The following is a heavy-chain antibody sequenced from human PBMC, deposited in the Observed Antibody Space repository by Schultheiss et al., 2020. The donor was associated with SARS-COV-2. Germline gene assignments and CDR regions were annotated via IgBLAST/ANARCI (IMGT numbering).Heavy chain of an antibody. J-gene: IGHJ6*02. CDR1: GFTFSSYG. Sequence: ISCAASGFTFSSYGMHWVRQAPGKGLEWVAVISYDGSNKYYADSVKGRFTISRDNSKNTLYLQMNSLRAEDTAVYYCARDWYSSPRLWYYGMDVWGQGTTVTVSS. V-gene: IGHV3-30*03. D-gene: IGHD6-13*01. CDR3: ARDWYSSPRLWYYGMDV. CDR2: ISYDGSNK.